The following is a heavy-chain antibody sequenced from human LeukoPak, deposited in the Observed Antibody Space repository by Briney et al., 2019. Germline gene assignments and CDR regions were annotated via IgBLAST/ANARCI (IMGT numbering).Heavy chain of an antibody. CDR3: AKDIGSWYQGWFDP. V-gene: IGHV3-23*01. J-gene: IGHJ5*02. CDR1: GFTFSNDD. CDR2: ISGDGGRI. Sequence: AGGSLRLSCAASGFTFSNDDMNWVRQAPGKGLEWVSGISGDGGRIYYAGSVKGRFTISRDNSKNTLYLQMNSLRAEDTAVYYCAKDIGSWYQGWFDPWGQGTLVTVSS. D-gene: IGHD6-13*01.